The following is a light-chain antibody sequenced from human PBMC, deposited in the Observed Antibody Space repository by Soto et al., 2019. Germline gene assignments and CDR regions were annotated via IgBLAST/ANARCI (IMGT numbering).Light chain of an antibody. V-gene: IGLV2-8*01. CDR2: EVV. J-gene: IGLJ2*01. CDR1: KSDIGVYDF. Sequence: QSVLTQPPSASGSPGQSVTISCTGTKSDIGVYDFVSWYQHHPGKAPRLIIYEVVQRPSGVPDRFSGSKSGNTASLTVSGLQAADEADYYCQSYDSGLLGLVFGTGTKLTVL. CDR3: QSYDSGLLGLV.